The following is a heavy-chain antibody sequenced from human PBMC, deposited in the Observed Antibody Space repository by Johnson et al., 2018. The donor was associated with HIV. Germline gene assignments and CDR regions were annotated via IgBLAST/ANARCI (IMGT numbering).Heavy chain of an antibody. V-gene: IGHV3-15*01. CDR3: TTVDSSGYHNDAFDI. J-gene: IGHJ3*02. Sequence: EKLVESGGGLVKPGGSLRLYCAASGITFNNAWMSWVRQAPGKGLEWVGRIKSKPDGAAIHYAAPVKGRFTVSRDDSRNTLYLQMNSLKTEDTAVYYCTTVDSSGYHNDAFDIWGQGTMVTVSS. CDR2: IKSKPDGAAI. CDR1: GITFNNAW. D-gene: IGHD3-22*01.